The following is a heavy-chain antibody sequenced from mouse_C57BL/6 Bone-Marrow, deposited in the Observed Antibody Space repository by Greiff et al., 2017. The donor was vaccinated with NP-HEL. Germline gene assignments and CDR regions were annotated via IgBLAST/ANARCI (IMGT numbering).Heavy chain of an antibody. CDR1: GYTFTDYE. CDR2: IDPETGGS. V-gene: IGHV1-15*01. Sequence: VKLQESGAELVRPGASVTLSCKASGYTFTDYEMHWVKQTPVHGLGWIGAIDPETGGSAYNQKFKGKAILTADKSSSTAYMELRSLTSEDSAVYYCTRSGVTTVVAKDYFDYWGQGTTLTVSS. CDR3: TRSGVTTVVAKDYFDY. J-gene: IGHJ2*01. D-gene: IGHD1-1*01.